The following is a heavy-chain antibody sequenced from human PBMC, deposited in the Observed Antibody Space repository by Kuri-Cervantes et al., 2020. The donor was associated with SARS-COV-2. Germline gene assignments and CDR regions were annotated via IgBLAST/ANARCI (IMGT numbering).Heavy chain of an antibody. Sequence: SVKVSCKASGGTFSSYAISWVRQAPGQGLEWMGRIIPIFGIANYAQKFQGRVTITADKSTSTAYMELSSLRSEDTAVYYCARASSGHDLDIDYWGQGTLVTVSS. D-gene: IGHD5-12*01. CDR3: ARASSGHDLDIDY. CDR1: GGTFSSYA. J-gene: IGHJ4*02. CDR2: IIPIFGIA. V-gene: IGHV1-69*04.